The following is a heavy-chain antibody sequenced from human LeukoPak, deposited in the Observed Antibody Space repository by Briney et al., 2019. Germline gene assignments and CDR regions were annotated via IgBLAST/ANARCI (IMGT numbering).Heavy chain of an antibody. CDR1: GFTVSTNS. CDR2: IYSDNT. D-gene: IGHD5/OR15-5a*01. J-gene: IGHJ4*02. Sequence: GGSLRLSCTVSGFTVSTNSMSWVRQAPGKGLEWVSFIYSDNTHYSDSVKGRFTISRDNSKNTLYLQMNSLRAEDTAVYYCARQKYLRGPDVEYFDYWGQGTLVTVSS. CDR3: ARQKYLRGPDVEYFDY. V-gene: IGHV3-66*04.